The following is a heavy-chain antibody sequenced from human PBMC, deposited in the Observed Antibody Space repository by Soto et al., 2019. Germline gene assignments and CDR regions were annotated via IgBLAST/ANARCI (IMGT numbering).Heavy chain of an antibody. CDR3: ARDRCSSTSCYAGYYFDY. Sequence: QVQLVQSGAEVKKPGASVKVSCKASGYTFTSYGIIWVRQAPGQGLEWMGWISAYNGNTNYAQKLQGRVTMTTDTSTSTAYMELRSLRSDDTAVYYCARDRCSSTSCYAGYYFDYWGQGTLVTVSS. J-gene: IGHJ4*02. CDR1: GYTFTSYG. D-gene: IGHD2-2*01. V-gene: IGHV1-18*01. CDR2: ISAYNGNT.